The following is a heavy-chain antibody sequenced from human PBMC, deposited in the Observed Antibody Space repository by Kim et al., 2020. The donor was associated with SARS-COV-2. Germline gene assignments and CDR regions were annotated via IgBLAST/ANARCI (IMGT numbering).Heavy chain of an antibody. CDR2: IYPGDSDT. CDR1: GYSFTSYW. V-gene: IGHV5-51*01. CDR3: ARISDYYDSSGYYLGGGTLDY. J-gene: IGHJ4*02. D-gene: IGHD3-22*01. Sequence: GESLKISCKGSGYSFTSYWIGWVRQMPGKGLEWMGIIYPGDSDTRYSPSFQGQVTISADKSISTAYLQWSSLKASDTAMYYCARISDYYDSSGYYLGGGTLDYWGQGTLVTVSS.